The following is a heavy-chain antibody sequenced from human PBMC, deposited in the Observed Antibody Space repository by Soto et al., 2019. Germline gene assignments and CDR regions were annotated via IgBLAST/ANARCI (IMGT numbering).Heavy chain of an antibody. V-gene: IGHV1-46*01. CDR2: INPDGGGT. D-gene: IGHD2-15*01. J-gene: IGHJ6*02. CDR1: GYTFTSYY. Sequence: QVQLVQSGAEVKKPGASVKVSCKASGYTFTSYYMHWVRLAPGQGLEWMGIINPDGGGTSYAQQFKGRVIMTRDTSTSTVYMEMSSLRYEDTAVYYCAVGGNCFCIDVWGQGTPVTVSS. CDR3: AVGGNCFCIDV.